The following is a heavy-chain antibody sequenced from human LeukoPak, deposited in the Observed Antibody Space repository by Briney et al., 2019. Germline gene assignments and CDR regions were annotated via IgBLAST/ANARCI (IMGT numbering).Heavy chain of an antibody. CDR2: LGTNGDS. CDR1: GFSFSTYD. CDR3: VVGGSPGY. V-gene: IGHV3-13*01. Sequence: GGSLRLSCVASGFSFSTYDMYWVRQAAGRGLEWVSALGTNGDSYYLGSVKGRFTASRDNTKNTWSLEMNSLRAEDTAVYYCVVGGSPGYWGQGTLVTVSS. D-gene: IGHD2-15*01. J-gene: IGHJ4*02.